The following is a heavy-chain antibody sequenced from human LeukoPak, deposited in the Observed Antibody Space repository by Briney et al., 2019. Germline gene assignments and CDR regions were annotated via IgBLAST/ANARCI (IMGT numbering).Heavy chain of an antibody. CDR3: ARDLDYGGRSNFDH. CDR2: IESDGSSI. CDR1: GFTFSTYW. V-gene: IGHV3-74*03. Sequence: GGSLRLSCAASGFTFSTYWMHWVRQAPGKGLVWVSRIESDGSSIMYADSVRGRFTISRGNAKNTLYLQMNSLRAEDTAVYYCARDLDYGGRSNFDHWGQGTLVTVSS. J-gene: IGHJ4*02. D-gene: IGHD4-23*01.